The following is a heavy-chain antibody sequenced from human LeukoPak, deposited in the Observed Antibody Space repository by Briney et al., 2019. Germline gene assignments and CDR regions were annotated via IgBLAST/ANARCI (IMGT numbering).Heavy chain of an antibody. CDR3: AKDGIIAVAGYYYYGMDV. J-gene: IGHJ6*02. D-gene: IGHD6-19*01. CDR2: ISGSGGST. V-gene: IGHV3-23*01. Sequence: GALRLSCAASGFTFSSYAMSWVRQAPGKGLEWVSAISGSGGSTYYADSVKGRFTISRDNSKNTLYLRMNSLGAEDTAVYYCAKDGIIAVAGYYYYGMDVWGQGTTVTVSS. CDR1: GFTFSSYA.